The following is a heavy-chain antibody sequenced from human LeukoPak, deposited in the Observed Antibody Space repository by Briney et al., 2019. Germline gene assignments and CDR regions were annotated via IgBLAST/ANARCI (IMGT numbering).Heavy chain of an antibody. CDR3: ARGRVSAYSGSYGY. D-gene: IGHD1-26*01. V-gene: IGHV4-59*01. J-gene: IGHJ4*02. CDR1: GGSISTYY. CDR2: IYYSGST. Sequence: SETLSLTCTVSGGSISTYYWNWIRQPPGKGLEWIGYIYYSGSTNHHPSLKSRVTISVDTSKNQFSLKLSSVTAADTAVYYCARGRVSAYSGSYGYWGQGTLVTVSS.